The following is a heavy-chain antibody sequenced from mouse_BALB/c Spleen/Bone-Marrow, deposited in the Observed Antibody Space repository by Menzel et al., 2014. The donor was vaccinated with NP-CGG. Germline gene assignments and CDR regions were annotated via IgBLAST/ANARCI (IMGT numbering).Heavy chain of an antibody. CDR3: ARVTTATGVDY. V-gene: IGHV5-6-5*01. Sequence: EVNLVESGGGLVKPGGSLKLSCAAPGFTFSSYAMSWVRQTPEKRLEWVASISSGGSTYYPDSVKGRFTISRDNARNILYLQMSSLRSEDTAMYYCARVTTATGVDYWGQGTSVTVSS. D-gene: IGHD1-2*01. J-gene: IGHJ4*01. CDR2: ISSGGST. CDR1: GFTFSSYA.